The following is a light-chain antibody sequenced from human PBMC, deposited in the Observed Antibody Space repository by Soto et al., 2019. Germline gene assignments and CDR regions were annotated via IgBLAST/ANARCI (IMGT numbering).Light chain of an antibody. CDR1: QSVNIY. J-gene: IGKJ5*01. CDR3: QQYNNWPS. Sequence: LVMTQSPATLSVSPGESATLSCRASQSVNIYLAWYQQKAGQAPRLLIFGASYRASGIPGRLSGSGSGTEFTLPIRSLQSEDVAIYYCQQYNNWPSFGQGTRLDIK. CDR2: GAS. V-gene: IGKV3-15*01.